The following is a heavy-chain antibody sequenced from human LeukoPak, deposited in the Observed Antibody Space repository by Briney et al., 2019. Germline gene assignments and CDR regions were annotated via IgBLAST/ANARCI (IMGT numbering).Heavy chain of an antibody. CDR1: DASVSSGTYY. CDR3: ARDEAAAEDYYGMDV. CDR2: IYYTGSI. V-gene: IGHV4-61*01. Sequence: PSETLSLTCTVSDASVSSGTYYWSWIRQPPGKGLEWIGYIYYTGSINYNPSLKSRVTISADKSKNQFSLKLSSVTAADTAVYYCARDEAAAEDYYGMDVWGQGTTVTVSS. J-gene: IGHJ6*02. D-gene: IGHD6-13*01.